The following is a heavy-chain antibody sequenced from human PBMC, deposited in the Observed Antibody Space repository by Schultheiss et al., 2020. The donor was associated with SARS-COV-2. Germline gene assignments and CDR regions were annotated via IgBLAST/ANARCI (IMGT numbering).Heavy chain of an antibody. V-gene: IGHV4-34*01. J-gene: IGHJ4*02. CDR1: GGSISSYY. D-gene: IGHD3-16*01. CDR2: INHSGST. Sequence: SQTLSLTCTVSGGSISSYYWSWIRQPPGKGLEWIGEINHSGSTNYNPSLKSRVTISVDTSKNQFSLKLSSVTAADTAVYYCARQRGVWGAFFDYWGQGTLVTISS. CDR3: ARQRGVWGAFFDY.